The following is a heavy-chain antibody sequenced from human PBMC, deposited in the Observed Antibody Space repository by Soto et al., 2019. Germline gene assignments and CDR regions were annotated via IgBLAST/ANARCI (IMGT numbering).Heavy chain of an antibody. V-gene: IGHV1-3*01. CDR2: INAGNGNT. CDR3: ARELNTDSSAYYSFAY. D-gene: IGHD3-22*01. CDR1: GYTFTNYA. Sequence: GPSVKVSCKASGYTFTNYAMHWVRQAPGQRLEWMGWINAGNGNTKYSQKFQGRVTMTTDTSTTTTYMELRSLRSDDTAVYYCARELNTDSSAYYSFAYWGQGTLVTVSS. J-gene: IGHJ4*02.